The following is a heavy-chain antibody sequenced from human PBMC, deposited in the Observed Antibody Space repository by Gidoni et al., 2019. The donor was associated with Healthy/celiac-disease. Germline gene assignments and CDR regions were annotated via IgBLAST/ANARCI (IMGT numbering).Heavy chain of an antibody. CDR1: GFTFSSYS. CDR2: ISSSSSYI. V-gene: IGHV3-21*01. D-gene: IGHD3-3*01. J-gene: IGHJ4*02. Sequence: EVQLVESGGGLVKPGGSLGLSCAASGFTFSSYSLNWVRQAPGKGLEWVSSISSSSSYIYYADSVKGRFTISRDNAKNSLYLQMNSLRAEDTAVYYCASIAHYDFWSGYSQGVDYWGQGTLVTVSS. CDR3: ASIAHYDFWSGYSQGVDY.